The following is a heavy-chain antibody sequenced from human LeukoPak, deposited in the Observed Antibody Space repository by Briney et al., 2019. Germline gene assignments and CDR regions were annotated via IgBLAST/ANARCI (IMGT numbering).Heavy chain of an antibody. V-gene: IGHV3-23*01. CDR2: ICGSGGCT. Sequence: GGSLRLSCAASGFTFRSYAMSWVRQAPGKGLEWVSGICGSGGCTYYADSVKGRFTISRDNSKNTLFLQMNSLRVEDTAIYYCAKPLPDLWNEYYFDRWGQGTPVTVSS. CDR1: GFTFRSYA. D-gene: IGHD3-3*01. CDR3: AKPLPDLWNEYYFDR. J-gene: IGHJ4*02.